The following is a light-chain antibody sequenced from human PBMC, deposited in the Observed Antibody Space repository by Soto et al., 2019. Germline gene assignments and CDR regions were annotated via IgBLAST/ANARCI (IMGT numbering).Light chain of an antibody. V-gene: IGLV2-23*03. Sequence: QSALTQPASVSGSSGQSITISCTGTSSDVGSYNLVSWYQQHPGKAPKLMIYEGSKRPSGVSNRFSGSMSGNTASLTISGLQTENEADYYCCSYAGSSTFGVVFGGGTKLTVL. CDR3: CSYAGSSTFGVV. CDR2: EGS. CDR1: SSDVGSYNL. J-gene: IGLJ2*01.